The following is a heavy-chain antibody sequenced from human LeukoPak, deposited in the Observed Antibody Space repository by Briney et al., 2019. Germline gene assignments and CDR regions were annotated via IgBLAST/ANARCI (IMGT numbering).Heavy chain of an antibody. Sequence: PSETLSLTCTVSGGSVSGYHWSWIRQPPGQGLECIGHIYFTGSTTYNPSLKSRVTISVDTSKNQFSLKLSSVTAADTAVYYCASLIAVAGYFDYWGQGTLVTVSS. CDR1: GGSVSGYH. V-gene: IGHV4-59*02. CDR2: IYFTGST. CDR3: ASLIAVAGYFDY. D-gene: IGHD6-19*01. J-gene: IGHJ4*02.